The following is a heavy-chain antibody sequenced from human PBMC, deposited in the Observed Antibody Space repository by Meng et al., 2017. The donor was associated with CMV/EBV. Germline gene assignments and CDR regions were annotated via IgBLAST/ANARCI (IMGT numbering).Heavy chain of an antibody. J-gene: IGHJ4*02. CDR3: AREGALAYFDY. Sequence: QVQLVPAGCEGKKPGSSVKVSCKASGGTFSSYAISLVQQAPGQGLEWMRGIIPIFGTANYAQKFQGRVTIPADESTSTAYMELSSLRSEDTAVYYCAREGALAYFDYWGQGTLVTVSS. V-gene: IGHV1-69*12. CDR1: GGTFSSYA. D-gene: IGHD5-12*01. CDR2: IIPIFGTA.